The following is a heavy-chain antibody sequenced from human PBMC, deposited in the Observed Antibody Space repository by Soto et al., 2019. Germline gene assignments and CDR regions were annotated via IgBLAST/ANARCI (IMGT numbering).Heavy chain of an antibody. J-gene: IGHJ4*02. V-gene: IGHV3-23*01. D-gene: IGHD2-15*01. Sequence: GXSLRLSCAASGFTFRSYAMSWVVQAPGKGLEWVSTISGSGGSTYYADSVKGRFTISRDNSKNTLYLQMNSLRAEETAVYYCAKWRYCSGGSCYAPDDYWGQGTLVTVSS. CDR3: AKWRYCSGGSCYAPDDY. CDR2: ISGSGGST. CDR1: GFTFRSYA.